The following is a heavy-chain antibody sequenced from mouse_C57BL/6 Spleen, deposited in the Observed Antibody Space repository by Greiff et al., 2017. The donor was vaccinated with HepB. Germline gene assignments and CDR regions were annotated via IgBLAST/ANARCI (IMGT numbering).Heavy chain of an antibody. V-gene: IGHV1-4*01. CDR2: INPSSGYT. D-gene: IGHD1-1*01. J-gene: IGHJ4*01. Sequence: VQLQQSGAELARPGASVKMSCKASGYTFTSYTMHWVKQRPGQGLEWIGYINPSSGYTKYNQKFKDKATLTADKSSSTAYMQLSSLTSEDSAVYYCARKGGTTVVANGMDYWGQGTSVTVSS. CDR3: ARKGGTTVVANGMDY. CDR1: GYTFTSYT.